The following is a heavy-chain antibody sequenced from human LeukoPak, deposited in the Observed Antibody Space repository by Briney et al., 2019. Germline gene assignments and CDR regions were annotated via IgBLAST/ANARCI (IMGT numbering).Heavy chain of an antibody. CDR1: GGSISSGGYY. CDR3: AARNYYDSGGYNFDY. Sequence: PSETLSLTCTVSGGSISSGGYYWSWIRQHPGKGLEWIGYIYYSGSTYYNPSLKSRVTISVDTSKNQFSLKLSSVTAADTAVYYCAARNYYDSGGYNFDYWGQGTLVTVSS. J-gene: IGHJ4*02. CDR2: IYYSGST. V-gene: IGHV4-31*03. D-gene: IGHD3-22*01.